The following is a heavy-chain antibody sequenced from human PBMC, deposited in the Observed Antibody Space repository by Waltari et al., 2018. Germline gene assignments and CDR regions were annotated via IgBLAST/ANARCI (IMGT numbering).Heavy chain of an antibody. J-gene: IGHJ4*02. Sequence: EVQLVESGGGLVQPGGSLRLSCAASGFTFSSYWMSWVRQAPGKGLEWVANIKQDGSEKYYVDSVKGRFTISRDNAKNSLYLQMNSLRAEDTAVYYCARDVTNYGSGDLDYWGQGTLVTVSS. CDR3: ARDVTNYGSGDLDY. V-gene: IGHV3-7*01. D-gene: IGHD3-10*01. CDR1: GFTFSSYW. CDR2: IKQDGSEK.